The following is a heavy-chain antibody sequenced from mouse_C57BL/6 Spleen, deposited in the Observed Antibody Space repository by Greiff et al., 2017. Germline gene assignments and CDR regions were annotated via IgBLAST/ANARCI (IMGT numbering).Heavy chain of an antibody. D-gene: IGHD2-3*01. CDR1: GFSFNTYA. J-gene: IGHJ4*01. Sequence: EVKLVESGGGLVQPKGSLKLSCAASGFSFNTYAMNWVRQAPGKGLEWVARIRSKSNNYATYYADSVKDRFTISRDDSESMLYLQMNNLKTEDTAMYYCVRGPPYDGYYLYYAMDYWGQGTSVTVSS. CDR3: VRGPPYDGYYLYYAMDY. CDR2: IRSKSNNYAT. V-gene: IGHV10-1*01.